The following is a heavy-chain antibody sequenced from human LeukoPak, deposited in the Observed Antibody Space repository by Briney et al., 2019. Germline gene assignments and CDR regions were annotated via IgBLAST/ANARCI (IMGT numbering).Heavy chain of an antibody. V-gene: IGHV4-34*01. J-gene: IGHJ4*02. CDR1: GGSFSGYY. CDR2: INHSGST. D-gene: IGHD3-16*02. CDR3: ARGLTYVWGSYRYDY. Sequence: SETLSLTCAVYGGSFSGYYWSWIRQPPGKGLEWIGEINHSGSTNYNPSLKSRVTISVDTSKNQFSLKLSSVTAADTAVYYCARGLTYVWGSYRYDYWGQGTLVTVSS.